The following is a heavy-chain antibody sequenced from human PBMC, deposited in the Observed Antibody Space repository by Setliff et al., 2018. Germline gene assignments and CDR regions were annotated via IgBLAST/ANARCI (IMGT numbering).Heavy chain of an antibody. J-gene: IGHJ4*02. Sequence: SVKVSCKASGGTFSSYAISWVRQAPGQGLEWMGGIIPIFGTANYAQKFQDRVTITRDASASTAYMELRSLRSADTAVYYCARDREYCSRTSCYIDYWGQGALVTVSS. CDR1: GGTFSSYA. V-gene: IGHV1-69*05. CDR2: IIPIFGTA. CDR3: ARDREYCSRTSCYIDY. D-gene: IGHD2-2*02.